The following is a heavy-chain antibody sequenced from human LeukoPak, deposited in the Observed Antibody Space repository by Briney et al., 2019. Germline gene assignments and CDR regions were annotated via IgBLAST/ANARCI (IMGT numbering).Heavy chain of an antibody. Sequence: PSETLSLTCAVYGGSFSGYYWSWIRQPPGKGLEWIGEINHSGSTNYNPSLKSRVTISVDTSKNQFSLKLSSVTAADTAVYYCARTPWSGYLPPYNWFDPWGQGTLLSVSS. CDR1: GGSFSGYY. J-gene: IGHJ5*02. CDR2: INHSGST. D-gene: IGHD3-3*01. V-gene: IGHV4-34*01. CDR3: ARTPWSGYLPPYNWFDP.